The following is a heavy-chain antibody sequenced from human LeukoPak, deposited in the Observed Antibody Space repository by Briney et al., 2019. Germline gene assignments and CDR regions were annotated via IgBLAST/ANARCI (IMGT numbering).Heavy chain of an antibody. Sequence: PSETLSLTCIVSGGSISRSNYYWGWIRQPPGRGLEWIGTIYYSGSTYYNPSLKSRVTISVDTSKNQFSLRLSSVTAADTAVYLCMRQSTDAMDVWGQGTTVTVSS. CDR3: MRQSTDAMDV. V-gene: IGHV4-39*01. CDR1: GGSISRSNYY. CDR2: IYYSGST. J-gene: IGHJ6*02.